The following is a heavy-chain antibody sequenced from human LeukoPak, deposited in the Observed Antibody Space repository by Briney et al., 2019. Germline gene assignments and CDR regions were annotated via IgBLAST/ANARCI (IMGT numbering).Heavy chain of an antibody. CDR3: ARQGDYRYPFDS. V-gene: IGHV4-59*08. CDR2: VYYSGST. CDR1: GGSVSSYY. J-gene: IGHJ4*02. D-gene: IGHD3-16*02. Sequence: SETLSLTCTVSGGSVSSYYWSWIRQPPGKGLEWIGYVYYSGSTNYNPSLKGRVTISVDTSKSQFSLKLTSVTAADTAVYYCARQGDYRYPFDSWGQGTLVTVSS.